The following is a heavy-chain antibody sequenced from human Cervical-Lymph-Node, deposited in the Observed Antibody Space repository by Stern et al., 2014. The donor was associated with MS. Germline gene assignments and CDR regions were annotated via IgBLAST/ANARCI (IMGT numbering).Heavy chain of an antibody. J-gene: IGHJ4*02. V-gene: IGHV2-5*02. CDR2: IYWDDDK. D-gene: IGHD3-16*02. CDR1: GFSLSSSGVG. Sequence: QVTLKESGPTLVKPTQTLTLTCTFSGFSLSSSGVGVGWIRQPPGKALEWLALIYWDDDKRYSPSLKSRLTITKDTSKNQVVLTMTNMDPVDTATYYCARPPRGTYRPYYFDYWGQGTLVTVSS. CDR3: ARPPRGTYRPYYFDY.